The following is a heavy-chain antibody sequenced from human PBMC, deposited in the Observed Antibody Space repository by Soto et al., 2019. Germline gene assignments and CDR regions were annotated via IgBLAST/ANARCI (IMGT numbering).Heavy chain of an antibody. D-gene: IGHD6-19*01. CDR1: GFAFGTYA. Sequence: GWALRLSCSASGFAFGTYAMNWVRQPPGKGLEWVSSPPGSGGSTYYADSVTGRFTISRDNSKNTLYLQMDSLRPEDTAIYYCATGRTSGWHYSDLWGPGTLLTVSS. CDR2: PPGSGGST. CDR3: ATGRTSGWHYSDL. J-gene: IGHJ4*02. V-gene: IGHV3-23*01.